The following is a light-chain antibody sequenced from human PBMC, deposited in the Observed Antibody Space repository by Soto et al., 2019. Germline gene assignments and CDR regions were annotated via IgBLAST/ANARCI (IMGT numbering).Light chain of an antibody. CDR3: SSYAGSNNVV. V-gene: IGLV2-8*01. CDR2: EVT. CDR1: SSDVGGYNY. Sequence: QSVLTQPPSASGSPGQSVTISCTGTSSDVGGYNYVSWYQHLPGKAPKLMIYEVTKRPSGVPDRFSGSKSGNTASLTVSGLQAADEADYYCSSYAGSNNVVFGGGTKLTVL. J-gene: IGLJ3*02.